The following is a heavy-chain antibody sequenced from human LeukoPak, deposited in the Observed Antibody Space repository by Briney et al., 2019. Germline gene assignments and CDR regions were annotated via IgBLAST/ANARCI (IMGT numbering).Heavy chain of an antibody. CDR1: GFTFSDYY. CDR3: ARVEGAWFGELLLDY. D-gene: IGHD3-10*01. Sequence: GGCLRLSCAASGFTFSDYYMSWIRQAPGKGLEWVSYISSSGSTIYYADSVKGRFTISRDNAKNSLYLQMNSLRAEDTAVYYCARVEGAWFGELLLDYWGQGTLVTVSS. CDR2: ISSSGSTI. J-gene: IGHJ4*02. V-gene: IGHV3-11*01.